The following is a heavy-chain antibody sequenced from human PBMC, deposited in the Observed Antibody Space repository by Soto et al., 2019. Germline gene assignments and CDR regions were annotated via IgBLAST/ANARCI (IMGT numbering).Heavy chain of an antibody. Sequence: QVQLVQSGAEVKKPGASVKVSCKASGYTFTSYGISWVRQAPGQGLEWMGWISAYNGNTNYGQKLQGRVSMTTDTSRCTAYMELRSLRADDKAVDYCSREDPASFNWGQGTLVTVSS. J-gene: IGHJ4*02. CDR2: ISAYNGNT. D-gene: IGHD2-2*01. CDR1: GYTFTSYG. V-gene: IGHV1-18*01. CDR3: SREDPASFN.